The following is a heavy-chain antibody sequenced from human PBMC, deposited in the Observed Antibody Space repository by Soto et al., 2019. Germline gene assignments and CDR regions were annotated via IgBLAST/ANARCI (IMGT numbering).Heavy chain of an antibody. V-gene: IGHV4-31*03. J-gene: IGHJ5*02. CDR3: ARDRNGGSGSYYSFDP. D-gene: IGHD3-10*01. Sequence: SETLSLTCTVSGGSISSGGYYWSWIRQHPGKGLEWIGYIYYSGSTYYNPSLKSRVTISVDTSKNQFSLKLSSVTAADTAVYYCARDRNGGSGSYYSFDPWGQGTLVTVSS. CDR2: IYYSGST. CDR1: GGSISSGGYY.